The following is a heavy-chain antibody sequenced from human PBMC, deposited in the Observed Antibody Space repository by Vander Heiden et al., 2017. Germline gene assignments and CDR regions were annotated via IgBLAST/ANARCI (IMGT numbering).Heavy chain of an antibody. CDR2: IRTKANSYAT. CDR3: TYYYDSSS. CDR1: GFTFSGSG. Sequence: EVQLVESGGGLVQPGGSLKLSCTTSGFTFSGSGIHCVRQASGKGLEWVGRIRTKANSYATAYAASVKGRFTISRDDSKNTAYLQMNSLKTEDTAVYYCTYYYDSSSWGQGTLVTVSS. D-gene: IGHD3-22*01. J-gene: IGHJ4*02. V-gene: IGHV3-73*02.